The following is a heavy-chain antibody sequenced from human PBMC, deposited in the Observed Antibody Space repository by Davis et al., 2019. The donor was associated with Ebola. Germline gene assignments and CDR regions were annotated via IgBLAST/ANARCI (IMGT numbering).Heavy chain of an antibody. D-gene: IGHD1-14*01. Sequence: GESLKIPCAASGFTFSTYWMTWVRQAPGKGLEWVANIKEGSDKYYVDSVKGRFTVSRDNAKNSLYLQLNSLRAGDTAAYYCARRPYNDSPGYWGQGTRVTVSS. V-gene: IGHV3-7*01. J-gene: IGHJ4*02. CDR1: GFTFSTYW. CDR3: ARRPYNDSPGY. CDR2: IKEGSDK.